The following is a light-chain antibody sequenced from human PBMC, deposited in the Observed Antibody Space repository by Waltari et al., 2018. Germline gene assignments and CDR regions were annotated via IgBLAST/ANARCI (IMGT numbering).Light chain of an antibody. CDR2: EVT. CDR1: NSDVGAYNY. V-gene: IGLV2-8*01. Sequence: QSVLTQPPSATGSPGQSVTISCTGTNSDVGAYNYVSWYQQHPGKVPKLLIYEVTKRPSGVPDPFSGSKSGNTASLTVSGLQADDEADYYCSSYAHNNHFVFGTGTKVTVL. J-gene: IGLJ1*01. CDR3: SSYAHNNHFV.